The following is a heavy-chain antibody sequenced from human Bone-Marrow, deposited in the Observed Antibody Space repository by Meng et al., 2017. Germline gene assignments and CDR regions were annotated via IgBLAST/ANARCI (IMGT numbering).Heavy chain of an antibody. CDR3: ATGAAAADH. D-gene: IGHD6-13*01. Sequence: GESLKISCVVSGLSFTDAWMSWVRQAPGKGLEWVGRIKRNSDGGTIDYAAPVKGRFTISRDDSKNTLYLQMDSLITEDTAVYFCATGAAAADHWGQGTLVTVSS. CDR2: IKRNSDGGTI. CDR1: GLSFTDAW. J-gene: IGHJ4*02. V-gene: IGHV3-15*01.